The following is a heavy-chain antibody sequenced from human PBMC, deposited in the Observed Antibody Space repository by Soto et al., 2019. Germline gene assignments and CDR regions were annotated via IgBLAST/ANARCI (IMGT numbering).Heavy chain of an antibody. D-gene: IGHD3-10*01. J-gene: IGHJ3*02. V-gene: IGHV3-23*01. CDR3: AKERFGGLFRKGDAFDI. CDR2: ISGSGGST. Sequence: EVQLLESGGGLVQPGGSLRLSCAASGFTFSSYAMSWVRQAPGKGLEWVSAISGSGGSTYYADSVKGRFTISRDNSKNTLYLQMNSLRAEDTVVYYCAKERFGGLFRKGDAFDIWGQGTMVTVSS. CDR1: GFTFSSYA.